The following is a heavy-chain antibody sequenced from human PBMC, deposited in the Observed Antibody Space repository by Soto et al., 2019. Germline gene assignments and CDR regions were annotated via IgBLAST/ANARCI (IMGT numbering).Heavy chain of an antibody. CDR2: ISYTSNYI. Sequence: GGSLRLSCTASGFTFGAFSMIWVRQAPGKGLEWVSSISYTSNYIYYADSLKGRFTISRDDARNSLYLQMNSLRAQDTATYYCARESRLGGYFEYWGQGTLVTVSS. CDR1: GFTFGAFS. CDR3: ARESRLGGYFEY. D-gene: IGHD2-21*01. J-gene: IGHJ4*02. V-gene: IGHV3-21*01.